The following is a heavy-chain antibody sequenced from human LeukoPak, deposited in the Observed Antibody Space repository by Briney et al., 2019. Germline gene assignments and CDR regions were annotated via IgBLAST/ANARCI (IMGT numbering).Heavy chain of an antibody. CDR3: ASLGSGYGFDP. CDR1: GFSFSDYN. J-gene: IGHJ5*02. D-gene: IGHD5-12*01. CDR2: ISYNGINE. Sequence: PGGSLRLSCAASGFSFSDYNMHWVRQAPGKGLEWMAVISYNGINEYYADSVKGRFTISRDNSKSTLLLQMNSLRAEDTAVYYCASLGSGYGFDPWGQGTLVTVSS. V-gene: IGHV3-30*03.